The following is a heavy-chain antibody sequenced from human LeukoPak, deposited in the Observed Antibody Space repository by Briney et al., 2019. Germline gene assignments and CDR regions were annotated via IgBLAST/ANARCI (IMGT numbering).Heavy chain of an antibody. Sequence: SETLSLTCTVSDDSISSGTYDWTWIRQPAGRGLEWIVRISSTGSTNYNPSLKSRVTISIDPSKNQFSLRLKSVTAADTAMYYCARLYYYSKLNYFDSWGQGTLVTVSS. CDR1: DDSISSGTYD. CDR3: ARLYYYSKLNYFDS. V-gene: IGHV4-61*02. J-gene: IGHJ4*02. CDR2: ISSTGST. D-gene: IGHD4-11*01.